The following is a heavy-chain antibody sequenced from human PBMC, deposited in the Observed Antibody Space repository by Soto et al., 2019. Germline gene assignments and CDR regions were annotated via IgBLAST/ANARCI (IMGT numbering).Heavy chain of an antibody. Sequence: QVQLQESGPGLVKPSQTLSLTCTVSGGSISSGGYYWSWIRQHPGKGLEWIGYIYYSGSTYYNPSLKSRVTISVDTSKNQFSLKLSSVTAADTAVYYCARDVYSNKRKSDYYYYMDVWGKGTTVTVSS. V-gene: IGHV4-31*03. CDR2: IYYSGST. D-gene: IGHD4-4*01. CDR3: ARDVYSNKRKSDYYYYMDV. CDR1: GGSISSGGYY. J-gene: IGHJ6*03.